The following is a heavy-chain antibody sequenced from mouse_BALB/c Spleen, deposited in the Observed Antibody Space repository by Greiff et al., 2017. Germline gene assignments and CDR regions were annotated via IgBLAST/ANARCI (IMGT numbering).Heavy chain of an antibody. D-gene: IGHD1-1*01. Sequence: EVQLQQSGAELVKPGASVKLSCTASGFNIKDTYMHWVKQRPEQGLEWIGRIDPANGNTKYDPKFQGKATITADTSSNTAYLQLSSLTSEDTAVYYCAKGTTGYFDVWGAGTTVTVSS. CDR1: GFNIKDTY. CDR2: IDPANGNT. CDR3: AKGTTGYFDV. J-gene: IGHJ1*01. V-gene: IGHV14-3*02.